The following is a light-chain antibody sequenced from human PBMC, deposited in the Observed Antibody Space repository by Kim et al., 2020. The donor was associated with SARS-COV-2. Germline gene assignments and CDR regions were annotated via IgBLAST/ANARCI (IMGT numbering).Light chain of an antibody. J-gene: IGKJ1*01. CDR3: QQHYSWLIT. V-gene: IGKV3-11*01. Sequence: LSPGERATLSCRASQSVSSSFAWYQQKPGQAPRLLIYDASNRAAAITARLSGSGSGTEFTLTISSRQPEDFAVYYCQQHYSWLITFGQGTQVDIK. CDR1: QSVSSS. CDR2: DAS.